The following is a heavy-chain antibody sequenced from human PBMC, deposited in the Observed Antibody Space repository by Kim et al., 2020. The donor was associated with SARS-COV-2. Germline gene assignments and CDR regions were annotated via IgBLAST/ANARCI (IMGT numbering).Heavy chain of an antibody. CDR2: ISSSSSYT. CDR3: ARDRWISRQGNYYYGMDV. J-gene: IGHJ6*02. D-gene: IGHD3-3*02. Sequence: GGSLRLSCAASGFTFSDYYMSWIRQAPGKGLEWVSYISSSSSYTNYADSVKGRFTISRDNAKNSLYLQMNSMRAEDTAVYYCARDRWISRQGNYYYGMDVWGQGTTVTVSS. CDR1: GFTFSDYY. V-gene: IGHV3-11*05.